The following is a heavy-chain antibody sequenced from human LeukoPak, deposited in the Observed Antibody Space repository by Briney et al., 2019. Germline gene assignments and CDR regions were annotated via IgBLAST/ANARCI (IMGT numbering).Heavy chain of an antibody. J-gene: IGHJ3*01. CDR3: TRDSALLGVAFDL. V-gene: IGHV3-64D*06. CDR1: GFPFNPYS. Sequence: GALRLSFLTSGFPFNPYSIHWVRQAPGKGLGYVAGISSNGDNADFADSAKGRFTISRDNSKSTLFLQMNSLRAEDTAVYFCTRDSALLGVAFDLWGQGTVVTVSS. D-gene: IGHD2-15*01. CDR2: ISSNGDNA.